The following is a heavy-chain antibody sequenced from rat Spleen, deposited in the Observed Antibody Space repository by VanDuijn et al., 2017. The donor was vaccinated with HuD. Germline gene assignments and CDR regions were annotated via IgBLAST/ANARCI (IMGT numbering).Heavy chain of an antibody. D-gene: IGHD4-3*01. Sequence: EVKLVESGGGSVRPGRSLKLSCAASGFPFDDYGMAWVRQAPNNGLEWVASISYEGSNTYYRDSVKGRFTISRDNAKSTLYLQMDSLRSEDTATYYCARHNSGYGVMDAWGQGASVTVSS. CDR2: ISYEGSNT. J-gene: IGHJ4*01. V-gene: IGHV5-7*01. CDR3: ARHNSGYGVMDA. CDR1: GFPFDDYG.